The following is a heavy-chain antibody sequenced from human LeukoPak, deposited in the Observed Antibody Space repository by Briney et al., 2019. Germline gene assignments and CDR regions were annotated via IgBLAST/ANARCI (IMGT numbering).Heavy chain of an antibody. Sequence: SETLSLTCTVSGGPITSSAYYWVWVRQSPGKGLERIGSFYNDGYTYYNPSFESRVTIAIETSKHQFSRRLTSVTAADTAVYYCTSRGFRLPLDAFDVWGQGTRVAVSS. V-gene: IGHV4-39*01. J-gene: IGHJ3*01. CDR2: FYNDGYT. CDR1: GGPITSSAYY. CDR3: TSRGFRLPLDAFDV.